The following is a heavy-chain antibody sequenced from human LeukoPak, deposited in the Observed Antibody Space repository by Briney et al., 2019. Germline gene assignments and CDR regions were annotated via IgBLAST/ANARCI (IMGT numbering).Heavy chain of an antibody. CDR1: GFTFSSYE. CDR2: ISSSGSTI. CDR3: ARDLTPLMITFGGVIVD. J-gene: IGHJ4*02. V-gene: IGHV3-48*03. D-gene: IGHD3-16*02. Sequence: GGSLRLSCGASGFTFSSYEMNWVRQAPGKGLEWVSYISSSGSTIYYSDSVKGRFTISRDNAKNSLYLQMNSLRAEDTAVYYCARDLTPLMITFGGVIVDWGQGTLVTVSS.